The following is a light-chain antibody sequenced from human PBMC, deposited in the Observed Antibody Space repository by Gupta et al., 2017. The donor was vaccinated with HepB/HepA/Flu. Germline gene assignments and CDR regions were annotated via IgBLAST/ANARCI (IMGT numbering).Light chain of an antibody. CDR1: QGINNF. J-gene: IGKJ5*01. V-gene: IGKV1-9*01. Sequence: DIQLTQSPSFLSASVGDRVTISCRASQGINNFLAWYQQKPGKAPNLLIYAAFTLQRGVPSRFSGSASGTEFTRTISSLQTEDFATYYCQQAEADPVTFGQGTQLDLK. CDR3: QQAEADPVT. CDR2: AAF.